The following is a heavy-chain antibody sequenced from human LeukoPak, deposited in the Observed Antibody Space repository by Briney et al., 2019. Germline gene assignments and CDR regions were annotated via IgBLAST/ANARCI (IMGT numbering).Heavy chain of an antibody. D-gene: IGHD2-15*01. V-gene: IGHV4-31*03. CDR1: GGSISPYY. Sequence: SETLSLTCTVSGGSISPYYWSWIRQHPGKGLEWIGYIYYSGSTYYNPSLKSRVTISVDTSKNQFSLKLSSVTAADTAVYYCARAGGYCSGGSCYALDYWGQGTLVTVSS. CDR2: IYYSGST. CDR3: ARAGGYCSGGSCYALDY. J-gene: IGHJ4*02.